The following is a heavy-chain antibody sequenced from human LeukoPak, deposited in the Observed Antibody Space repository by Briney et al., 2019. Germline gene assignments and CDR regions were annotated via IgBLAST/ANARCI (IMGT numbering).Heavy chain of an antibody. J-gene: IGHJ4*02. D-gene: IGHD6-19*01. Sequence: NPSETLSLTCTVSGGSISSYYWSWIRQPPGKGLEWIGYIYYSGSTHYNPSLKSRAAISVDTSKNHFSLKLSSVTAADTAVYYCARVLAVAGTPFDYWGQGTLVTVSS. CDR3: ARVLAVAGTPFDY. CDR2: IYYSGST. V-gene: IGHV4-59*01. CDR1: GGSISSYY.